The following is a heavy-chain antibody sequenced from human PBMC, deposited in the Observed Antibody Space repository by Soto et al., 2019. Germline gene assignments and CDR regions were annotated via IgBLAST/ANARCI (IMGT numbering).Heavy chain of an antibody. D-gene: IGHD6-6*01. CDR2: IYYSGST. CDR3: ARRRDSSSSIDY. Sequence: SETLSLTCTVSGGSVSSGGYYWSWIRQPPGKGLEWIGYIYYSGSTNYNPSLKSRVTISVDTSKNQFSLKLSSVTAADTAVYYCARRRDSSSSIDYWGQGTQVPVSS. V-gene: IGHV4-61*08. CDR1: GGSVSSGGYY. J-gene: IGHJ4*02.